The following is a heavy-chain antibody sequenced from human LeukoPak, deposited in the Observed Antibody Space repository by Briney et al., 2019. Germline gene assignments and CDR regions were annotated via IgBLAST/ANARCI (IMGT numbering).Heavy chain of an antibody. D-gene: IGHD4-17*01. CDR2: IKQDGSEK. V-gene: IGHV3-7*01. Sequence: GGSLRLSCAASGFTFSSYWMSWVRQAPGKGLEWVASIKQDGSEKYYVDSVKGRFTISRDNAKNSLYLKMNRLRAEDTALYYCARAPGEGWFDPWGQGTLVTVSS. J-gene: IGHJ5*02. CDR3: ARAPGEGWFDP. CDR1: GFTFSSYW.